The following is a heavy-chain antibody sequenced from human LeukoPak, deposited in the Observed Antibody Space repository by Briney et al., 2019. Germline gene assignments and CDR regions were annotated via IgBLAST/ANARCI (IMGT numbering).Heavy chain of an antibody. J-gene: IGHJ4*02. V-gene: IGHV4-34*01. D-gene: IGHD4-17*01. Sequence: SETLSLTCAVYGGSFSGYYWSWIRQPPGKGLEWIGEINHSGSTNYNPSLKSRVTLSVDTSKNQFSLKLSSVTAADTAVYYCARLIAGKLTTVTTTYYFDYWGQGTLVTVSS. CDR2: INHSGST. CDR1: GGSFSGYY. CDR3: ARLIAGKLTTVTTTYYFDY.